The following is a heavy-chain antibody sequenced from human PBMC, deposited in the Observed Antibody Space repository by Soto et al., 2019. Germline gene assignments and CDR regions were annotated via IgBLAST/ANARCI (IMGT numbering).Heavy chain of an antibody. CDR2: IYYSGRT. Sequence: SETLSLTCTVSGGSISSNSYYWGWIRQPPGKGLEWIGSIYYSGRTYYRPTLKSRVTISVDTSKNQFSLKLSSVTAADTAVYYCGRGIAVAATGWFDTWGQGTLVTVSS. CDR3: GRGIAVAATGWFDT. CDR1: GGSISSNSYY. D-gene: IGHD6-19*01. V-gene: IGHV4-39*01. J-gene: IGHJ5*02.